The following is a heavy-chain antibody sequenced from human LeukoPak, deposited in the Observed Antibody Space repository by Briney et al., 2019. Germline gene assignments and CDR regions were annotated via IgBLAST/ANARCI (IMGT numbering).Heavy chain of an antibody. CDR1: GFTFSDYT. CDR3: ARGSSAPDY. D-gene: IGHD6-25*01. CDR2: ISRSSDTI. J-gene: IGHJ4*02. Sequence: GGSLRLSCAASGFTFSDYTMNWVRQAPGKGLECISYISRSSDTIYYADSVKGRFTISRDNAKNSVYLQMNSLRDEDTAVYYCARGSSAPDYWGQGTLVTVSS. V-gene: IGHV3-48*02.